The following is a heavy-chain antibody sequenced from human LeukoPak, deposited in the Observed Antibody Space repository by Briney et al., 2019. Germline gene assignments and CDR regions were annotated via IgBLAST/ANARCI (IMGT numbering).Heavy chain of an antibody. CDR2: IKSKTVGGTT. J-gene: IGHJ4*02. D-gene: IGHD3-22*01. V-gene: IGHV3-15*01. Sequence: PGGSLRLSCAASGFTFSKAWMSWVRQAPGKGLEWVGRIKSKTVGGTTDYAAPVKGRFTISRDDSKNTLYLQMNSLITEDTAVYYCTTTYYDSSGYWPYWGQGTLVTVPS. CDR3: TTTYYDSSGYWPY. CDR1: GFTFSKAW.